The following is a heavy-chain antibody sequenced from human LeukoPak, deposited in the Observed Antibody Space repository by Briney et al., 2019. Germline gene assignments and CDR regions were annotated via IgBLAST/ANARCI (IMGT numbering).Heavy chain of an antibody. CDR2: IYYNGST. Sequence: SETLSLTCTVSGVSISSSSYYWGWIRQPPGKGLEWIGSIYYNGSTYYNPSLKSRVTISVDTSKNQFSLKLSSVTAADTAVYYCARRPSGYSSGPYYFDYWGQGTLVTVSS. CDR3: ARRPSGYSSGPYYFDY. V-gene: IGHV4-39*07. D-gene: IGHD6-19*01. J-gene: IGHJ4*02. CDR1: GVSISSSSYY.